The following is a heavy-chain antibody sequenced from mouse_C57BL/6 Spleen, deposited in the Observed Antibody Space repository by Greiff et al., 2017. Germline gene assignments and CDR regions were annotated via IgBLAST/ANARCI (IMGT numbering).Heavy chain of an antibody. J-gene: IGHJ2*01. CDR3: ARDWAMVTTAFDY. Sequence: DVHLVESGGGLVKPGGSLKLSCAASGFTFSSYAMSWVRQTPEKRLEWVATISDGGSYTYYPDNVKGRFTISRDNAKNNLYLQMSHLKSEDTAMYYCARDWAMVTTAFDYWGQGTTLTVSS. V-gene: IGHV5-4*01. CDR1: GFTFSSYA. CDR2: ISDGGSYT. D-gene: IGHD2-2*01.